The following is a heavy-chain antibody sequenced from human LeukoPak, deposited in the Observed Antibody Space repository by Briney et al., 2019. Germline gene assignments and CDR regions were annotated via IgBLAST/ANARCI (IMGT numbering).Heavy chain of an antibody. CDR1: GGSISSYY. J-gene: IGHJ5*02. CDR2: IYYSGST. V-gene: IGHV4-59*01. D-gene: IGHD3/OR15-3a*01. CDR3: ALWTGYFQDNWFDP. Sequence: SETLSLTCTVSGGSISSYYWGWIRQPPGKGLEWIGYIYYSGSTNYNPSLKSRVTISVDTSKNQFSLKLSSVTAADTAVYYCALWTGYFQDNWFDPWGQGTLVTVSS.